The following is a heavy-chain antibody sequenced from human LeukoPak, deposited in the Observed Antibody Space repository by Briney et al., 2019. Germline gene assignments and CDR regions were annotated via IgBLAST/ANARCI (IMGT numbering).Heavy chain of an antibody. Sequence: SETLSLTCTVSGGSISSYYWSWIRQPAGKGLEWIGRIYTSGSTNYNPSLKSRVTMSVDTSKNQFSLKLRSVTAADTAVYYCARDPRIAAAGNWFDPWGQGTLVTVSS. J-gene: IGHJ5*02. CDR1: GGSISSYY. CDR3: ARDPRIAAAGNWFDP. CDR2: IYTSGST. D-gene: IGHD6-13*01. V-gene: IGHV4-4*07.